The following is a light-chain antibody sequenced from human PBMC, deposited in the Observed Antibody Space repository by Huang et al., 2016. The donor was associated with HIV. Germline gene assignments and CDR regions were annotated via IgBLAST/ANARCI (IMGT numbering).Light chain of an antibody. J-gene: IGKJ1*01. CDR3: QQYNNWPRT. CDR1: QSVSSN. Sequence: EIVMTQSPATLSVSPGERATLSCRASQSVSSNLAWYQQKPGQAPRLRIYAASTRATGIPARFSGSGSGTEFTLTINSLQSEDFAVYYCQQYNNWPRTFGQGTKVEIK. CDR2: AAS. V-gene: IGKV3-15*01.